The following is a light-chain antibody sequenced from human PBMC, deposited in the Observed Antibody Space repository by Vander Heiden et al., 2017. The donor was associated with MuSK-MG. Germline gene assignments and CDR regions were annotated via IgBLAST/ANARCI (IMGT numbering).Light chain of an antibody. CDR1: QSISSW. CDR2: DAS. Sequence: DIQMTRTPSTLAASVGDRGTITCRACQSISSWLAWYQQKPGKAPKLLIYDASSLESGVPSRFSGSVYGKHFTLTISSPQPDDFASYYCHQYNSYSPMTFGQGTKVEIK. V-gene: IGKV1-5*01. J-gene: IGKJ1*01. CDR3: HQYNSYSPMT.